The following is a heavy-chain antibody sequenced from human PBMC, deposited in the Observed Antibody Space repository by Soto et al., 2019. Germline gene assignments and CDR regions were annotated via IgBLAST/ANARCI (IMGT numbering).Heavy chain of an antibody. Sequence: QMQLVQSGAEVKKTGSSVNVSCKASGYTFTYRYLHWVRQAPGQALEWMGWITPFNGNTNYAQKFQDRVTIXXDXSXXTAYMELSSLRSEDTAMYYCAVTLSGTHAPNGMDVWGQGTTVTVSS. J-gene: IGHJ6*02. V-gene: IGHV1-45*02. CDR2: ITPFNGNT. D-gene: IGHD3-10*01. CDR3: AVTLSGTHAPNGMDV. CDR1: GYTFTYRY.